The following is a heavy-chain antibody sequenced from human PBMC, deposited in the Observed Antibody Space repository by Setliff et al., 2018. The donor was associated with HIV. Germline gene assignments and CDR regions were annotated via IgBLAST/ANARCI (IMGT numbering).Heavy chain of an antibody. CDR3: ARVLPYDSTGFLLYYFDN. D-gene: IGHD3-22*01. J-gene: IGHJ4*02. CDR2: ISSSGCT. CDR1: GGSISSGEYY. Sequence: SETLSLTCTVSGGSISSGEYYWSWIRQPPGKGLEWLGYISSSGCTDYNPSLNSRIIISIDTSKNQFSLRLSSVTAADTAVYFCARVLPYDSTGFLLYYFDNWGQGTLVTVS. V-gene: IGHV4-30-4*08.